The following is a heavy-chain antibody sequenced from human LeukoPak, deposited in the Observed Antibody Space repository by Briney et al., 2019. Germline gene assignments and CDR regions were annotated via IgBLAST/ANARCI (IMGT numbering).Heavy chain of an antibody. CDR1: GGSISSSSYY. Sequence: SETLSLTCTVSGGSISSSSYYWGWIRQPPGKGLEWIGSIYYSGSTYYNPSLKSRVTISVDTSKNQFSLKLSSVTAADTAVYYCARGRHDYGAFDYWGQGTLVTVSS. CDR3: ARGRHDYGAFDY. D-gene: IGHD4-17*01. J-gene: IGHJ4*02. V-gene: IGHV4-39*01. CDR2: IYYSGST.